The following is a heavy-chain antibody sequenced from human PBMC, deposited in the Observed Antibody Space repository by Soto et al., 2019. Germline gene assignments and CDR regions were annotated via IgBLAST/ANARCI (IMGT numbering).Heavy chain of an antibody. CDR1: GDSVSSNSAA. D-gene: IGHD6-19*01. J-gene: IGHJ3*02. CDR3: ARDSASIAVAAYDAFDI. V-gene: IGHV6-1*01. Sequence: QTLSLTCAISGDSVSSNSAAWNWIRQSPSRGLEWLGRTYYRSKWYNDYAVSVKSRITINPDTSKNQFSLQLNSVTPEDTAVYYCARDSASIAVAAYDAFDIWGQGTMVTVSS. CDR2: TYYRSKWYN.